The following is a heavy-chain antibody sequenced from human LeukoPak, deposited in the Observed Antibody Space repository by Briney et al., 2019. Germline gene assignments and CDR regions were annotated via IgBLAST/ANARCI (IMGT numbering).Heavy chain of an antibody. CDR3: ARDRSGWYGSEY. CDR1: GGSISSYY. CDR2: IYTSGST. Sequence: SETLSLTCTISGGSISSYYWSWIRQSAGKGLEWIGRIYTSGSTDYNPSLKSRVTMSVDTSKNQFSLELSSVTAADTAVYYCARDRSGWYGSEYWGQGTLVTVSS. J-gene: IGHJ4*02. D-gene: IGHD6-19*01. V-gene: IGHV4-4*07.